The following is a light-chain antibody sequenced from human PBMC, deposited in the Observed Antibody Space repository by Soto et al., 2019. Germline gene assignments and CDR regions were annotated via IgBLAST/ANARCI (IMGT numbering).Light chain of an antibody. V-gene: IGKV1-27*01. CDR1: QGISNY. J-gene: IGKJ5*01. CDR2: AAS. CDR3: QKYNSASIT. Sequence: DIQMTQSPSSLSASVGDRVTISCRASQGISNYLAWYQQKPGKVPKLLIYAASTLQSGVPSRFSGSGSGTDFTLTISSLQPEDVATYYCQKYNSASITFGQGTRLEIK.